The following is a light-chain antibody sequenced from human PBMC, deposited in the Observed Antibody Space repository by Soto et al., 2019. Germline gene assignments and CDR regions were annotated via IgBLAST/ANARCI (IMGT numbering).Light chain of an antibody. CDR2: SDN. Sequence: QSVLTQPPSASGTPGQRVTISCSGSSSNIGSYAVNWYQHLPGTAPKLVMYSDNQRPSGVPDRFSGSKSGTSASLAISGLQSEDEGDYYCEAWDDSLKVVVFGGGTKLTVL. J-gene: IGLJ2*01. CDR1: SSNIGSYA. CDR3: EAWDDSLKVVV. V-gene: IGLV1-44*01.